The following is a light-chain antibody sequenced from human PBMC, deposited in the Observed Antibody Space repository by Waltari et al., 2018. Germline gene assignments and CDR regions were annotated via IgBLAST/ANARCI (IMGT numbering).Light chain of an antibody. V-gene: IGLV2-14*01. J-gene: IGLJ2*01. Sequence: QSALTQPASVTGSPGQSITIPCTGTSSDVGAYNYVSWYQHHPGKAPKIMIYQVSNRPSGVSNRLSGSKSGNTASLTISGLQAEDEGDYYCAAWEDSLNGVLFGGGTKLTVL. CDR3: AAWEDSLNGVL. CDR2: QVS. CDR1: SSDVGAYNY.